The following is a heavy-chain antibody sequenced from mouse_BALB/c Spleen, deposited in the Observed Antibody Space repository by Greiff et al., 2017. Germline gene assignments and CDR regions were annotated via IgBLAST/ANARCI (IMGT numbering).Heavy chain of an antibody. D-gene: IGHD2-1*01. Sequence: VQLQQSGTVLARPGASVKMSCKASGYSFTSSWMHWVKQRPGPGLAWIGAIYPGNSDTSYNQKFKGKAKLTAVTSASTAYMELSSLTNEDSAVYYCTRVTGDFDYWGQGTTLTVSS. J-gene: IGHJ2*01. V-gene: IGHV1-5*01. CDR2: IYPGNSDT. CDR1: GYSFTSSW. CDR3: TRVTGDFDY.